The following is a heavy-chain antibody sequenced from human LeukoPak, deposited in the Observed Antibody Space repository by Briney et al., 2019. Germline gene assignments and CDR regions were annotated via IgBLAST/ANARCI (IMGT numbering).Heavy chain of an antibody. CDR3: AGNYPVNYYDGSGPSDY. CDR2: VSHVGSS. V-gene: IGHV4-38-2*02. CDR1: GFPISGGYY. Sequence: SETLSLTCTVSGFPISGGYYWGWIRQPPGKGLQLLGTVSHVGSSYYNPSLKSRVTISLDTSKNQFSLKLTSVTAADTALYYCAGNYPVNYYDGSGPSDYWGHGTLVTVSS. D-gene: IGHD3-22*01. J-gene: IGHJ4*01.